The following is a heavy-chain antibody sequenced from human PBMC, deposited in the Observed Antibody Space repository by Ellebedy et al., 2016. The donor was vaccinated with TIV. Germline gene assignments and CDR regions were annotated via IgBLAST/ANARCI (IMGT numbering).Heavy chain of an antibody. D-gene: IGHD2-15*01. V-gene: IGHV1-69*13. Sequence: ASVKVSCKASGGTFSSYAISWVRQAPGQGLEWMGGIIPIFGTANYAQKFQGRVTITADESTSTAYMELSSLRSEDTAVYYCARDSGYCSGGSCYSNYWGQGTPVIVSS. CDR2: IIPIFGTA. CDR3: ARDSGYCSGGSCYSNY. J-gene: IGHJ4*02. CDR1: GGTFSSYA.